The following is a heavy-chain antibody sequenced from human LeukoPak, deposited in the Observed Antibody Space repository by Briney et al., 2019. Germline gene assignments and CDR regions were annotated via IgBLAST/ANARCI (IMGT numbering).Heavy chain of an antibody. J-gene: IGHJ1*01. CDR3: ARDEDAIVSTLGYFQH. CDR1: GYTFTSYA. CDR2: IIPIFGTA. Sequence: SVKVSCKASGYTFTSYAISWVRQAPGQGLEWMGGIIPIFGTANYAQKFQGRVTITADESTSTAYMELSSLRSEDTAVYYCARDEDAIVSTLGYFQHWGQGTLVTVSP. V-gene: IGHV1-69*13. D-gene: IGHD5/OR15-5a*01.